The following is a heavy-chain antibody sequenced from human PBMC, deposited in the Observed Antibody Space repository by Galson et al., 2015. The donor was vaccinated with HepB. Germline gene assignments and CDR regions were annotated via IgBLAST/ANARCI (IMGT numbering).Heavy chain of an antibody. CDR1: GVTLTNAW. CDR3: TALRDTSNYRFDY. J-gene: IGHJ4*02. D-gene: IGHD3-9*01. Sequence: SLRLSCAASGVTLTNAWMKWVRHAPGKGLAGVGRLKSKARGGTTDYAAHMKGRFTISRDDSKNTLFLELNSLKPEDTAVYYCTALRDTSNYRFDYWGQGSLVTVSS. CDR2: LKSKARGGTT. V-gene: IGHV3-15*07.